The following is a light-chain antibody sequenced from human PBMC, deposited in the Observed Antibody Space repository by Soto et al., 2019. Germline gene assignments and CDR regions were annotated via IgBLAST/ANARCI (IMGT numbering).Light chain of an antibody. V-gene: IGKV3-11*01. J-gene: IGKJ2*03. Sequence: EIVLTQSPATLSLSPGERATLSCRASQSVSRYLAWYQQTPGQAPRLLIYDASNRATGIPARFSGSGSGSDFSLTSSSLKTEDLAVDYCHQRSSWHPDSFGQGTKLDIK. CDR2: DAS. CDR1: QSVSRY. CDR3: HQRSSWHPDS.